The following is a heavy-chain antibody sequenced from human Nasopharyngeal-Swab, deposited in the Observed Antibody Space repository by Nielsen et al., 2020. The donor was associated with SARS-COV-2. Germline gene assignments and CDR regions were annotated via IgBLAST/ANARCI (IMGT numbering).Heavy chain of an antibody. D-gene: IGHD3-22*01. J-gene: IGHJ6*02. V-gene: IGHV3-21*01. CDR3: ARAAEYYYDSRALDGMDV. CDR1: GFTFSSYS. CDR2: ISSSSSYI. Sequence: GESLKISCAASGFTFSSYSMNWVRQAPEKGLEWVSSISSSSSYIYYADSVKGRFTISRDNAKNSLYLQMNSLRAEDTAVYYCARAAEYYYDSRALDGMDVWGQGTTVTVSS.